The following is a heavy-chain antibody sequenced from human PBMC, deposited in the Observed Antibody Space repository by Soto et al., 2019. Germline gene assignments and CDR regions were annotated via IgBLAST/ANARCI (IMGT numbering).Heavy chain of an antibody. CDR3: ARRQTYYDILTGYMPRYYFDY. V-gene: IGHV4-31*03. CDR1: GGSISSGGYY. D-gene: IGHD3-9*01. CDR2: IYYSGST. Sequence: PSETLSLTCTVSGGSISSGGYYWSWIRQHPGKGLEWIGYIYYSGSTYYNPSLKSRVTISVDTSKNQFSLKLSSVTAADTAVYYCARRQTYYDILTGYMPRYYFDYWGQGTLVTVSS. J-gene: IGHJ4*02.